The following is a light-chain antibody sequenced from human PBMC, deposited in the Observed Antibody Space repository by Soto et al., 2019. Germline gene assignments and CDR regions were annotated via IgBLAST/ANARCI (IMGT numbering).Light chain of an antibody. J-gene: IGKJ4*01. CDR2: DAS. CDR1: QSISSW. Sequence: IQMTQSPSIVSAFVGXRVIITCWASQSISSWLAWYQQKPGKAPKLIIYDASSLESGVPSRFSGSGSGTEFTLTISSLQPDDVATYYCQQYNSYPLTFGGGTKVDI. V-gene: IGKV1-5*01. CDR3: QQYNSYPLT.